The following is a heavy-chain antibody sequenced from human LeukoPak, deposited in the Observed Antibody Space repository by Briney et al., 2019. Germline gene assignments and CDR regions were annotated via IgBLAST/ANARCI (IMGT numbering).Heavy chain of an antibody. D-gene: IGHD1-26*01. V-gene: IGHV4-34*01. Sequence: PSETLSLTCAVYGGSFSGYYWSWIRQPPGKGLEWIGEINHSGSTNYNPSLKSRVTISVDTSKNQFSLKLSSVTAADTAVYYCARDGKVGLDAFDIWGQGTMVTVSS. CDR1: GGSFSGYY. CDR3: ARDGKVGLDAFDI. CDR2: INHSGST. J-gene: IGHJ3*02.